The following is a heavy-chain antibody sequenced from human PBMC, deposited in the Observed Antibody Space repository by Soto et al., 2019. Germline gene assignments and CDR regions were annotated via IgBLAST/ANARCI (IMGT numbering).Heavy chain of an antibody. J-gene: IGHJ5*02. CDR1: GFSLSRFW. CDR2: VKKDGSEK. CDR3: TRGHYGDHA. D-gene: IGHD2-21*02. V-gene: IGHV3-7*01. Sequence: EVQVVESGGGLVQPGGSLRLSCSASGFSLSRFWMSWVRQAPGKGLEWVANVKKDGSEKYYVDSVKGRFTISRDNAKNSLYLQMNSLRDEDTATYYCTRGHYGDHAWGQGTLVTVSS.